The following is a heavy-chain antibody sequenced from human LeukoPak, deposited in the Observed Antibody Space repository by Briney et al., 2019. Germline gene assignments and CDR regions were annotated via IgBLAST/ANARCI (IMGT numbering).Heavy chain of an antibody. CDR2: ISGSGGST. J-gene: IGHJ4*02. CDR1: EFTFSSYA. D-gene: IGHD2-15*01. Sequence: GGSLRLSCAASEFTFSSYAMNWVRQAPGKGLEWVSAISGSGGSTYYADSVKGRFTISRDNSKNTLYLQMNSLRAEDTAVYYCARVVVVVATMDYFDYWGQGTLVTVSS. CDR3: ARVVVVVATMDYFDY. V-gene: IGHV3-23*01.